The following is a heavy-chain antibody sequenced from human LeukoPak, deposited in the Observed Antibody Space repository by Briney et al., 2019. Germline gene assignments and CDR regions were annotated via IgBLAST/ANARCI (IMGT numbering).Heavy chain of an antibody. V-gene: IGHV4-59*01. CDR3: ARGGDADFDY. CDR2: IYYSGST. J-gene: IGHJ4*02. Sequence: SETLSLTCTVSGGSISSYYWSWIRQPPGKGLEWIGYIYYSGSTNYNPSLKSRVTISVGTSKNQFSLKLSSVTAADTAVYYCARGGDADFDYWGQGTLVTVSS. D-gene: IGHD3-10*01. CDR1: GGSISSYY.